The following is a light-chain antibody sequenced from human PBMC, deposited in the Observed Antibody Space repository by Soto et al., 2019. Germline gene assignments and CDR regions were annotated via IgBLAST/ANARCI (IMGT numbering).Light chain of an antibody. CDR1: TSTIGSEF. CDR3: VSWDGSLSGWV. Sequence: QSVLTQPPSASGTPGQQVTISCSGTTSTIGSEFLYWFQQFPGTAPILLIYRNNQRPSGVSDRFSGSKSGTSGSLAISGLQSEDEADYYCVSWDGSLSGWVFGVGTKLTVL. J-gene: IGLJ3*02. CDR2: RNN. V-gene: IGLV1-47*01.